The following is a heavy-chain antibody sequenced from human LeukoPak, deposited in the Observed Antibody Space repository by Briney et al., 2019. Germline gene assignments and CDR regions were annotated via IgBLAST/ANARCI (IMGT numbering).Heavy chain of an antibody. CDR1: GFSFRNYG. V-gene: IGHV3-30*02. CDR2: IWSDGNNR. Sequence: GGSLGLSCAASGFSFRNYGMHWVRQATGKGLEWVSFIWSDGNNRFYADSVKGRFTISRDNSKNMLFLQMDTLRAEDTALYYCAKDPGASVSGFHMDVWGKGTTVIVSS. CDR3: AKDPGASVSGFHMDV. D-gene: IGHD2-8*02. J-gene: IGHJ6*03.